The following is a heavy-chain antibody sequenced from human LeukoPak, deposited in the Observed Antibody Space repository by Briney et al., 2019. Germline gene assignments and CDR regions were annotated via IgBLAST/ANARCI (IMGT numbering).Heavy chain of an antibody. V-gene: IGHV1-8*01. D-gene: IGHD3-16*02. CDR3: ARVYTDYVWGSYRYYGMDV. J-gene: IGHJ6*02. Sequence: ASVTVSFTASGYTFTIYDINWVRQAAGQGGEWMGWMNPNSAHPAYPPNFHGRLPLPTNPSIPTPYMQLSSLRSEDTAVYYCARVYTDYVWGSYRYYGMDVWGQGTTVTVSS. CDR1: GYTFTIYD. CDR2: MNPNSAHP.